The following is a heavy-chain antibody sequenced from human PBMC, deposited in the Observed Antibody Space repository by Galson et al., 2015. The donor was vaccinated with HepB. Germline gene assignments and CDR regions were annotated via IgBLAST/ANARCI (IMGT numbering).Heavy chain of an antibody. V-gene: IGHV3-48*02. D-gene: IGHD3-22*01. CDR1: GFTFSSYS. Sequence: SLRLSCAASGFTFSSYSMNWVRQAPGKGLEWVSYISSSSSTIYYADSVKGRFTISRDNAKNSLYLQMNSLRDEDTAVYYCARDSIPYYYDSSGCFDYWGQGTLVTVSS. CDR3: ARDSIPYYYDSSGCFDY. CDR2: ISSSSSTI. J-gene: IGHJ4*02.